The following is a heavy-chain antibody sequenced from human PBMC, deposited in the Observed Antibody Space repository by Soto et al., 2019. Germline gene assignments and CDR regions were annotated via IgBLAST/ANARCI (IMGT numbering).Heavy chain of an antibody. J-gene: IGHJ4*02. D-gene: IGHD2-21*01. CDR3: ARHGGAYFDY. CDR2: VYQSGTA. Sequence: QVQLQESGPGLVKPSETLSLTCAVSGGSVSSRNWWSWVRQPPGKGLEWIGQVYQSGTAYYNLSLDSRVTMSVDKSKNQVSLLVTSVTAADTAVYYCARHGGAYFDYWGQGILVTVPS. CDR1: GGSVSSRNW. V-gene: IGHV4-4*02.